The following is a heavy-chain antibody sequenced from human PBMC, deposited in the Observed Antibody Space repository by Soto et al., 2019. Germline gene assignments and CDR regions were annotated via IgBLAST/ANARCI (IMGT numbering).Heavy chain of an antibody. J-gene: IGHJ4*02. D-gene: IGHD3-10*01. Sequence: QVQLVQSGAEVKKPGSSVKVSCKASGGTFSSYAISWVRQAPGQGLEWMGGIIPIFGTANYAQKFQGRVTITADESTSTADMELSSLRSEDTAVYYCARDAYGSGSYYNIYYFDYWGQGTLVTVSS. CDR1: GGTFSSYA. CDR3: ARDAYGSGSYYNIYYFDY. CDR2: IIPIFGTA. V-gene: IGHV1-69*01.